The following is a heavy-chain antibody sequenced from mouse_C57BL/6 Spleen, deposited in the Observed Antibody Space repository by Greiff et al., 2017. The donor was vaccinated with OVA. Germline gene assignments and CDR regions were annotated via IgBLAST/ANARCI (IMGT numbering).Heavy chain of an antibody. CDR1: GISITTGNYR. D-gene: IGHD1-1*01. CDR2: IYYSGTI. CDR3: ARERDYYGSSYFDY. V-gene: IGHV3-5*01. J-gene: IGHJ2*01. Sequence: EVKLKESGPGLVKPSQTVFLTCTVTGISITTGNYRWSWIRQFSGNKLEWIGYIYYSGTITYNPSLTSRTTITRDTPKNQFFLEMNFLTAEDTATYYCARERDYYGSSYFDYWGQGTTLTVSS.